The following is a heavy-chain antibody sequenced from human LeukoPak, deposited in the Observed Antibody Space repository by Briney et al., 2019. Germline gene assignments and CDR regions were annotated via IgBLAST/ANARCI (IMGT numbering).Heavy chain of an antibody. CDR3: ARVDWWSSGWYNWFDP. Sequence: SETLSLTCTVSGGSISSYYWNWIRQPPGKGLEWIGSIYYSGSTYYNPSLKSRVTISVDTSKNQFSLKLSSVTAADTAVYYCARVDWWSSGWYNWFDPWGQGTLVTVSS. CDR1: GGSISSYY. CDR2: IYYSGST. J-gene: IGHJ5*02. V-gene: IGHV4-39*07. D-gene: IGHD6-19*01.